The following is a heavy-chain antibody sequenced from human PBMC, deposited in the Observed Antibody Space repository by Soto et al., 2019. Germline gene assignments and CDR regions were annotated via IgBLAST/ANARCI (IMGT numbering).Heavy chain of an antibody. CDR3: ARGVVVVAASQLGWFDP. V-gene: IGHV1-69*13. CDR2: IIPMFGTT. Sequence: ASVKVSCKASGGTFSSYAINWVRQAPGQGLEWMGGIIPMFGTTKYAQRFQGRLTVSADESTSTAYMELSSLRSEDTAVYYCARGVVVVAASQLGWFDPWGQGTLVTVSS. CDR1: GGTFSSYA. J-gene: IGHJ5*02. D-gene: IGHD2-15*01.